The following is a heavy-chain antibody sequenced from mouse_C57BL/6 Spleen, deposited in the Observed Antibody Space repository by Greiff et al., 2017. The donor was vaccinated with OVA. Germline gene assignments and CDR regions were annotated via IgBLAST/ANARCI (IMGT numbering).Heavy chain of an antibody. CDR1: GYTFTSYW. V-gene: IGHV1-69*01. D-gene: IGHD2-1*01. CDR3: ARSTSYGNYDY. J-gene: IGHJ2*01. CDR2: IDPSDSYT. Sequence: QVQLQQPGAELVMPGASVKLSCKASGYTFTSYWMHWVKQRPGQGLEWIGEIDPSDSYTNYNQKFKGKSTVTVDKSSSTAYMQLSSLTSEDSAVYYCARSTSYGNYDYWGQGTTLTVSS.